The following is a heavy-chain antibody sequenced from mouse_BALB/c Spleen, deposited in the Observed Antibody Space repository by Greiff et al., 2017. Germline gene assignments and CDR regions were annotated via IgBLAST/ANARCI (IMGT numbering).Heavy chain of an antibody. CDR3: AREYYGFSYAMDD. J-gene: IGHJ4*01. CDR2: IYPGSGNT. V-gene: IGHV1-77*01. CDR1: GYTFTAYY. Sequence: VQRVESGAELARPGASVKLSCKASGYTFTAYYINWVKQRTGQGLEWIGEIYPGSGNTYYNEKFKGKATLTADKSSSTAYMQLSSLTSEDSAVYFCAREYYGFSYAMDDWGQGTSVTVAS. D-gene: IGHD1-2*01.